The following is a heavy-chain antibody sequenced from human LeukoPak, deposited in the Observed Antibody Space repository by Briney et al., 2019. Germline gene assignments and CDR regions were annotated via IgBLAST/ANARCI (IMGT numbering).Heavy chain of an antibody. Sequence: PGGSLRLSCAASGFTFSNYGMHWVRQAPGTGLEWVAFIRYDGSDKYYADSVKGRFTISRDNSKSTLFLQMSSLRAEDTAVYYCAKDLAATPWSGYGSVDYWGQGTLVTVSS. V-gene: IGHV3-30*02. D-gene: IGHD3-3*01. CDR2: IRYDGSDK. CDR1: GFTFSNYG. J-gene: IGHJ4*02. CDR3: AKDLAATPWSGYGSVDY.